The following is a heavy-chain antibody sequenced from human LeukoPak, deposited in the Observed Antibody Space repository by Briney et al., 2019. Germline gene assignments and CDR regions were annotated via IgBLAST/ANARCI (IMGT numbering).Heavy chain of an antibody. CDR3: ARGGPIVVVPAAMRKNWFDP. J-gene: IGHJ5*02. V-gene: IGHV1-8*01. D-gene: IGHD2-2*01. CDR2: MNPNSGNT. Sequence: ASVKVSCKASGYTFTSYDINWVRQATGQGLEWMGWMNPNSGNTGYAQKFQGRVTMTRNTSISTAYMELSSLRSEDTAVYYCARGGPIVVVPAAMRKNWFDPWGQGTLATVSS. CDR1: GYTFTSYD.